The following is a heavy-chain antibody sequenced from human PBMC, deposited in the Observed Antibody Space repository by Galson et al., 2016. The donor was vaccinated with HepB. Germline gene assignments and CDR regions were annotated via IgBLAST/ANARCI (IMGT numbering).Heavy chain of an antibody. CDR2: IDNSGDYI. J-gene: IGHJ4*02. CDR3: MRSTPMVPGEPVGDY. Sequence: SLRLSCAASGFSFNSFTMNWVRQPPGKGLEWLSSIDNSGDYIYYADSVSGRFTISRDNAKKSLYLQMNSLGADDTALYYCMRSTPMVPGEPVGDYWGQGTLVAVSP. D-gene: IGHD3-10*01. V-gene: IGHV3-21*04. CDR1: GFSFNSFT.